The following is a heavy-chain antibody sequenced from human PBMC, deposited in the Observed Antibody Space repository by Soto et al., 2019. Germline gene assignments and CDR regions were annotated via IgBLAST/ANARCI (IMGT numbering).Heavy chain of an antibody. CDR1: GYAFTSYW. V-gene: IGHV5-51*01. CDR2: IYPGDSDT. J-gene: IGHJ5*02. CDR3: ARGYCTTTICDPWFDP. D-gene: IGHD2-2*01. Sequence: GESLKISCTGSGYAFTSYWIAWVRQMPGKGLEWMGIIYPGDSDTRYSPSFQGQVTISADKSITTAYLQCSSLTASDTAMYYCARGYCTTTICDPWFDPWGQGTLVTVSS.